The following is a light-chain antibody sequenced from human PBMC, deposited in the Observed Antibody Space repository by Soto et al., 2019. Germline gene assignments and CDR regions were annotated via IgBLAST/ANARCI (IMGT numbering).Light chain of an antibody. Sequence: IQMTQPRSSLAASVGVRFPLTCRASQTISTYLNWYQRKQGKAPKLLIYAASSLQSDVPSRFSGSGYGTDFNLTISSLQPEDFASYYCQQSYSTPRTFGQGTQVDIK. CDR1: QTISTY. CDR2: AAS. V-gene: IGKV1-39*01. J-gene: IGKJ1*01. CDR3: QQSYSTPRT.